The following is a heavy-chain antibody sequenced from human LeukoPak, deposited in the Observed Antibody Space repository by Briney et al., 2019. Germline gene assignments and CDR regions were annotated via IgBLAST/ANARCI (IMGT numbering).Heavy chain of an antibody. CDR1: GYSISSGYY. V-gene: IGHV4-4*07. J-gene: IGHJ6*03. CDR2: IYTSGST. D-gene: IGHD3-10*01. Sequence: SETLSLTCTVSGYSISSGYYWGWIRQPAGKGLEWIGRIYTSGSTNYNPSLKSRVTMSVDTSKNQFSLKLSSVTAADTAVYYCARDFYGSGSYSRYYYYYYMDVWGKGTTVTISS. CDR3: ARDFYGSGSYSRYYYYYYMDV.